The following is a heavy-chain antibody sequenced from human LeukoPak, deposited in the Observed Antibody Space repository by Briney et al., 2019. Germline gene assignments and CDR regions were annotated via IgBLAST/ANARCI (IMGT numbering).Heavy chain of an antibody. CDR3: ARDPSTSHYYYGMDV. Sequence: GASVKVSCKASGGTFSSYAISWVRQAPGQGLEWMGGIIPIFGTANYAQKFQGRVTITADESTSTAYMELSSLRSEDTAVYYCARDPSTSHYYYGMDVWGQGTTVTVSS. J-gene: IGHJ6*02. D-gene: IGHD2-2*01. CDR1: GGTFSSYA. V-gene: IGHV1-69*13. CDR2: IIPIFGTA.